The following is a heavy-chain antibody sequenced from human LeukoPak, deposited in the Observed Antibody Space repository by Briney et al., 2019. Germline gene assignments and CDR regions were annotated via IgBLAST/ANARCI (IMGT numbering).Heavy chain of an antibody. D-gene: IGHD3-10*01. CDR2: ICHSGST. J-gene: IGHJ3*02. Sequence: PSETLSLTCTVSGGSINSYCWTWIRQPPGKGLEFIASICHSGSTNYNPSLKSRVTISVDTSKNQFSLRLRSVTAADSAVYYCARQWFNSFDIWGRGTTVTVSS. CDR3: ARQWFNSFDI. CDR1: GGSINSYC. V-gene: IGHV4-59*08.